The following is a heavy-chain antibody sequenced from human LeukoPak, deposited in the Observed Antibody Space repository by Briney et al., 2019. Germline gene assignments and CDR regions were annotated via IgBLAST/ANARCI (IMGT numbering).Heavy chain of an antibody. J-gene: IGHJ4*02. D-gene: IGHD6-13*01. Sequence: ASVKVSCKASGYTFTTYDINWVRQAPGQGVEWMGWISTYSGNTNYAQKFQDRVTMTTDTSTRTAYMYLRSLRSDDTAVYYCARVVEVAGTAATYWGQGTLVTVSS. CDR2: ISTYSGNT. CDR1: GYTFTTYD. V-gene: IGHV1-18*01. CDR3: ARVVEVAGTAATY.